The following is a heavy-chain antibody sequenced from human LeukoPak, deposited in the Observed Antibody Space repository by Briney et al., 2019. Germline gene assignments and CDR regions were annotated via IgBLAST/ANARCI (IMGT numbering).Heavy chain of an antibody. CDR3: ARPSRGVTGTSFDY. Sequence: SETLSLTCTVSGGSIRSYYWSWIRQPPGKGLEWIGYIYYSGSTNYNPSLKSRVTISVDTSKNQFSLKLSSVTAADTAVYYCARPSRGVTGTSFDYWGQGTLVTVSS. CDR1: GGSIRSYY. D-gene: IGHD1-20*01. V-gene: IGHV4-59*08. J-gene: IGHJ4*02. CDR2: IYYSGST.